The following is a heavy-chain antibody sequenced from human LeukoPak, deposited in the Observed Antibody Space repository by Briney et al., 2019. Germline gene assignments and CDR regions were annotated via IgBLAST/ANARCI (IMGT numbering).Heavy chain of an antibody. CDR1: GGSISSSSYY. CDR3: ASRYFDGHIDY. V-gene: IGHV4-39*01. J-gene: IGHJ4*02. CDR2: IYYSGST. D-gene: IGHD3-9*01. Sequence: SETLSLACTVFGGSISSSSYYWGWIRQPPGKGLEWIGSIYYSGSTYYNPSLKSRVTISVDTSKNQFSLKLSSVTAADTAVYYCASRYFDGHIDYWGQGTLVTVSS.